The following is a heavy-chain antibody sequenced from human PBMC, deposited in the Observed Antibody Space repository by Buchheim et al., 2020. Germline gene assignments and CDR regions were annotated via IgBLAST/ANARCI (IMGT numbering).Heavy chain of an antibody. CDR2: IWSDGNQR. CDR1: GFTFSNHG. V-gene: IGHV3-33*01. J-gene: IGHJ4*02. CDR3: AREALGKGYYSDY. D-gene: IGHD7-27*01. Sequence: QVQLVESGGGVVQPGMSLRLSCEASGFTFSNHGMHWVRQAPGKGLEWVAIIWSDGNQRYSGDSVKGRFTISRDNSKNTLYLQMNSLRAEDSAVYYCAREALGKGYYSDYWGQGAL.